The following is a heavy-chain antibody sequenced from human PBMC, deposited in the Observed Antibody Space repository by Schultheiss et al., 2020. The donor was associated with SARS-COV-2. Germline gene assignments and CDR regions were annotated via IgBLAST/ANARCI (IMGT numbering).Heavy chain of an antibody. D-gene: IGHD5-12*01. CDR3: ARDRGEWQRWIDY. V-gene: IGHV4-30-4*08. CDR2: IYYSGST. Sequence: LRLSCTVSGGSISSGGYYWSWIRQPPGKGLEWIGYIYYSGSTYYNPSLKSRVTISVDTSKNQFSLKLSSVTAADTAVYYCARDRGEWQRWIDYWGQGTLVTVSS. CDR1: GGSISSGGYY. J-gene: IGHJ4*02.